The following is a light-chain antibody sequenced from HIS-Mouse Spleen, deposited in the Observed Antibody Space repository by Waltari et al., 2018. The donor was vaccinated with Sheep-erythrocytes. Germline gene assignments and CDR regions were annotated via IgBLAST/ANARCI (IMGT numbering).Light chain of an antibody. J-gene: IGKJ4*01. Sequence: EIVLTQPPGTLSLSPVERATLSCRASQSVSSSYLAWYQQKPAQAPRLLIYVASSRATGIPDRFSGSGSGTDFTLTISRLEPEDFAVYYCQQYNSYSPLTFGGGTKVEIK. V-gene: IGKV3-20*01. CDR2: VAS. CDR3: QQYNSYSPLT. CDR1: QSVSSSY.